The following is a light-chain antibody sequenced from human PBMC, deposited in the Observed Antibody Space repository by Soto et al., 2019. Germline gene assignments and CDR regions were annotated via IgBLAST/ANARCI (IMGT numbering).Light chain of an antibody. CDR2: DAF. Sequence: DIQLTQSPSTLSSSLGDRVTITWRASQSINTWLAWYQQKPGKAPKLLSYDAFSLESGVPSRFSGSGSGTEFTLTVSSLQPADFETYYCLQDHDDSWTFGQGTKVDIK. J-gene: IGKJ1*01. CDR3: LQDHDDSWT. V-gene: IGKV1-5*01. CDR1: QSINTW.